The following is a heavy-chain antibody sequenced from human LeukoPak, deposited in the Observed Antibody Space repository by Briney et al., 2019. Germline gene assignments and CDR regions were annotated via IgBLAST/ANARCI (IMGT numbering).Heavy chain of an antibody. CDR2: IKSKTDGGTT. Sequence: GGSLRLSCAASGFTFSSYAMHWVRQAPGKGLEWVGRIKSKTDGGTTDYAAPVKGRFTISRDDSKNTLYLQMNSLKTEDTAVYYRTTDPTYYYDSSGVDYWGQGTLVTVSS. CDR3: TTDPTYYYDSSGVDY. D-gene: IGHD3-22*01. CDR1: GFTFSSYA. V-gene: IGHV3-15*07. J-gene: IGHJ4*02.